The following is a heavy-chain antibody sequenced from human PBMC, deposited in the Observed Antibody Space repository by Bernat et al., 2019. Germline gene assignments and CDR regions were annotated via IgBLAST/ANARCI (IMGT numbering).Heavy chain of an antibody. Sequence: EVQLVESGGGLVKPGGSLRLSCAASGFTFSNAWMSWVRQAPGKGLEWVGRIKSKTDGGTTDYAAPVKGRFTISRDDSKNTLYLQMNSLKTEDTAVYYCTTIDLNYCDSSGYLYYFDYWGQGTLVTVSS. J-gene: IGHJ4*02. V-gene: IGHV3-15*01. CDR2: IKSKTDGGTT. CDR1: GFTFSNAW. CDR3: TTIDLNYCDSSGYLYYFDY. D-gene: IGHD3-22*01.